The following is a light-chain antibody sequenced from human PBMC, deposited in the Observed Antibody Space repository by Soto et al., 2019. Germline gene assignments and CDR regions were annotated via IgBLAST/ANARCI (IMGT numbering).Light chain of an antibody. Sequence: EIVLTQSPGTLSLSPGERATLSCRASQSFNSIYLAWYQQKPGQAPRLLIYGVSTRATGISARFSGGGSVTEFTLTISSLQSEDFAVYYCQQYEKWPPSITFGQGTRLEIK. CDR2: GVS. CDR1: QSFNSIY. V-gene: IGKV3-15*01. J-gene: IGKJ5*01. CDR3: QQYEKWPPSIT.